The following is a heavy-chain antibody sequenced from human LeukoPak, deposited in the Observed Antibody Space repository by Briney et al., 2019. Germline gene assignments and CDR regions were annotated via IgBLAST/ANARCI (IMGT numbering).Heavy chain of an antibody. J-gene: IGHJ4*02. CDR1: GFTFSSYW. Sequence: GGSLRLSCAASGFTFSSYWMSWVRQAPGKGLEWVAFMRYDGSTKYYADSVKGRFTISRDNSKNTLYLQMNSLRAEDTALYYCAKGYCGSTSCYTGFDYWGQGTLVTVSS. CDR3: AKGYCGSTSCYTGFDY. D-gene: IGHD2-2*02. CDR2: MRYDGSTK. V-gene: IGHV3-30*02.